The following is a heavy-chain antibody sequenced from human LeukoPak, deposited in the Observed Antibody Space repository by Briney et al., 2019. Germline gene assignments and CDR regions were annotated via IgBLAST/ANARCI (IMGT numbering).Heavy chain of an antibody. CDR1: GFTLSSYT. CDR3: ARDDGDYVSYSYFGMDV. V-gene: IGHV3-21*01. CDR2: ITTSSYI. J-gene: IGHJ6*02. D-gene: IGHD4-17*01. Sequence: GGSLRLSCAASGFTLSSYTMNWVRQAPGKGLEWVSSITTSSYIYYANSLKGRFTISRDNAKNSLYLQMNSLRAEDTAVYYCARDDGDYVSYSYFGMDVWGQGTTVTVSS.